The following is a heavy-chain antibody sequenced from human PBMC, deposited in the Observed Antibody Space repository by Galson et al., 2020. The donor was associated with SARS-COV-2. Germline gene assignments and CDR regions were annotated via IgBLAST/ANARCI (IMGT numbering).Heavy chain of an antibody. Sequence: GGSLRLSCAASGFTFSSYSMHWVRQAPGKGLEWVSSISSSSSYIYYADSVKGRFTISRDNSKNSLYLQMNSLRAEDTAVDYCARDPAACYDILTVDALAPNCVYGCGGGTAVVASASTKASPVFPLLSLCSSKSDGNVVMACLVKDYW. CDR2: ISSSSSYI. CDR3: ARDPAACYDILTVDALAPNCVYGCGGGTAVVASASTKASPVFPLLSLCSSKSDGNVVMACLVKDY. D-gene: IGHD3-9*01. V-gene: IGHV3-21*01. J-gene: IGHJ4*01. CDR1: GFTFSSYS.